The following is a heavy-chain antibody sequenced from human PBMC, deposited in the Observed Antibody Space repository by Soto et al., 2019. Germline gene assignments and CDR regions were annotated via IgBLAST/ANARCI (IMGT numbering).Heavy chain of an antibody. CDR1: GGSISSGGYS. J-gene: IGHJ4*02. V-gene: IGHV4-30-2*01. Sequence: QLHLQESGSGLVKPSQTLSLTCAVSGGSISSGGYSWSWIRQPPGKGLNYIGYIYHSGSTYYNPSLQSRATISVDRSKNPSSLKLSSVTAADTAVYYCARVRSGWGIDYWGQGTLVTVSS. CDR3: ARVRSGWGIDY. CDR2: IYHSGST. D-gene: IGHD6-19*01.